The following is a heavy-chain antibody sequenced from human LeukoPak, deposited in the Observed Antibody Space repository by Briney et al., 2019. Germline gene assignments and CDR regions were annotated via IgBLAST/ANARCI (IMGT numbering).Heavy chain of an antibody. CDR1: GYSFSSYW. CDR2: IYPGDSDT. J-gene: IGHJ5*02. D-gene: IGHD2-2*01. V-gene: IGHV5-51*01. Sequence: GESLKISCKGSGYSFSSYWIAWVRQMPGKGLEWMGIIYPGDSDTGYSPSFQGQVTISADKSIRIAYLQWSSLKASDTAMYYCARQWGDCSSISCYSASWGQGTLVTVSS. CDR3: ARQWGDCSSISCYSAS.